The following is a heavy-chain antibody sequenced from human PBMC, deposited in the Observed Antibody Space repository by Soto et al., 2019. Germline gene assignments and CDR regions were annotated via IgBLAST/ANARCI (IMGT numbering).Heavy chain of an antibody. V-gene: IGHV5-10-1*01. J-gene: IGHJ5*02. Sequence: PGESLKISCQVSGYNFTTYWIIWVRQMPGKGLEWMGKIDPTDSYTNYNPSFQGHVTISTDKSINTAYVQWSGLKPSDTATYYCARLPRFSGEIDPWGQGTQVTVSS. CDR1: GYNFTTYW. CDR3: ARLPRFSGEIDP. D-gene: IGHD3-3*01. CDR2: IDPTDSYT.